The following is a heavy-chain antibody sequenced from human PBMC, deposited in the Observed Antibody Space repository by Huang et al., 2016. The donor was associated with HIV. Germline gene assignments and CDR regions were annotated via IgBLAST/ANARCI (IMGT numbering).Heavy chain of an antibody. CDR1: GYTFTNYG. Sequence: QVQLVQSGPDVRKPGASVKVSCKASGYTFTNYGINWVRQAPGQGLEWLGWISAYNGDTNYAQKFQGRVTLTTDTSTTTAYMELRSLRSDDTAVYYCVKDQGSYYDSSAVEAGGNWGQGTLVTVSS. J-gene: IGHJ4*02. D-gene: IGHD3-22*01. CDR3: VKDQGSYYDSSAVEAGGN. CDR2: ISAYNGDT. V-gene: IGHV1-18*04.